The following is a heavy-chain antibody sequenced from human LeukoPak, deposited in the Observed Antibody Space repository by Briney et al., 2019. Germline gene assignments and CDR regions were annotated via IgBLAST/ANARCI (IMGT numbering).Heavy chain of an antibody. J-gene: IGHJ6*03. Sequence: GGSLRLSCAASGFTFSSYAMSWVRQAPGKGLEWVANIKQDGSEKYYVGSVKGRFTISRDNAKNSLYLQMNSLRAEDTAVYYCARDSVFWSGYYTDYYMDVWGKGTTVTVSS. CDR1: GFTFSSYA. D-gene: IGHD3-3*01. CDR2: IKQDGSEK. V-gene: IGHV3-7*01. CDR3: ARDSVFWSGYYTDYYMDV.